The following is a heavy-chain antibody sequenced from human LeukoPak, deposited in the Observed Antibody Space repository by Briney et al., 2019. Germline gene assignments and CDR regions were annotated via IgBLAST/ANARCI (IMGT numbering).Heavy chain of an antibody. CDR3: ARVVYRYGYAFDT. V-gene: IGHV3-11*06. D-gene: IGHD5-18*01. Sequence: TGGSLRLSCAASGFTFSDYYMSWIRQAPGKGLEWVSFITGSSRSINYADSVKGRFTISRDNAKSSMYLQMNSLRAEDTAVYFCARVVYRYGYAFDTWGQGTVVTVSS. CDR1: GFTFSDYY. CDR2: ITGSSRSI. J-gene: IGHJ3*02.